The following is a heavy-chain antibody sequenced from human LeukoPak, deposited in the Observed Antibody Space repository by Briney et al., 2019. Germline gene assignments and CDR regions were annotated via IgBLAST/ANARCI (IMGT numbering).Heavy chain of an antibody. CDR3: AKQSGAMANFEH. CDR1: GFTFSNAW. CDR2: IWFDGTRI. V-gene: IGHV3-33*06. J-gene: IGHJ4*02. Sequence: GGSLRLSCAASGFTFSNAWMSWFRQAPGKGLEWLATIWFDGTRIYYADSVKGRFTISRDNSKNTLYLLMDTLRAEDTAVYYCAKQSGAMANFEHWGQGTLVTVSS. D-gene: IGHD5-24*01.